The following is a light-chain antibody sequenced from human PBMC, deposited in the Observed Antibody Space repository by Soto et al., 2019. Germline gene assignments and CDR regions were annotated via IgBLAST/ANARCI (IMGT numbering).Light chain of an antibody. V-gene: IGLV2-14*01. CDR1: SSDVGRYNY. Sequence: SALTQPASVSGSPGQSITIACTGTSSDVGRYNYISWYPQHPGRAPKLMIYDVSNRPSGIANRFSGSKSGNTASLTISGLQADDEADYYCSSYTSTSTPVVFGGGTQLTVL. CDR3: SSYTSTSTPVV. CDR2: DVS. J-gene: IGLJ2*01.